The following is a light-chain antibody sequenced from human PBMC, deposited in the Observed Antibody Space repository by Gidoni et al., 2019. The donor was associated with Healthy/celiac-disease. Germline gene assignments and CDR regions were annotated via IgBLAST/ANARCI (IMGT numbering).Light chain of an antibody. CDR3: QSADRSGTYVV. CDR2: KDN. J-gene: IGLJ2*01. CDR1: ALPKQY. Sequence: SYELTQPPSVSVSPGQTARITCSGDALPKQYAYWYQQKAGQAPVLVIYKDNERPSGIPERFSGSSSGTALTLTISRVQAEDEADYYCQSADRSGTYVVFGGGTKLTVL. V-gene: IGLV3-25*03.